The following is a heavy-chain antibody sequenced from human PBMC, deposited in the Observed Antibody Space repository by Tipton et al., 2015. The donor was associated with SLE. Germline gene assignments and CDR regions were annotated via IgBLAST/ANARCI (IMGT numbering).Heavy chain of an antibody. Sequence: TLSLTCTVSGGSIGNYFWSWIRQPPGKGLEWIGEINHSGSTNYNPSLKSRVTISADTSKNQFSLKLSSVTAADTAVYYCARHPDGTYGSHAFDIWGQGTMVTVSS. CDR1: GGSIGNYF. CDR2: INHSGST. V-gene: IGHV4-34*01. J-gene: IGHJ3*02. CDR3: ARHPDGTYGSHAFDI. D-gene: IGHD1-26*01.